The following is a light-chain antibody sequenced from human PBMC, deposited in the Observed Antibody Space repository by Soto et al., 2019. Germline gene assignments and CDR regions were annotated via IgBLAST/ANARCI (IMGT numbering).Light chain of an antibody. Sequence: EIVLTQSPGTLPLSPGEGATLYCRASQSVNNNYLAWYQQKPGQAHRLLISGASSRATGIPDRFSGSGSGTDFTLTISRLEPEDFAVYYCHQYGSSPDTFGQGTKLEIK. CDR1: QSVNNNY. V-gene: IGKV3-20*01. J-gene: IGKJ2*01. CDR2: GAS. CDR3: HQYGSSPDT.